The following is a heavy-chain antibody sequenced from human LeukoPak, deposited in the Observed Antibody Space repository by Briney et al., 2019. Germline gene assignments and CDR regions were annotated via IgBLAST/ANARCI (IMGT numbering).Heavy chain of an antibody. Sequence: GGSLRLSCVVSGITLSNYGMSWVRQAPGKGLEWVSGISERGGSTNYADSVKGRFIISRDTSKNTVYLQMNSLRVEDTAVYFCAKRGIVIRAVIMIGFHKEAYYFDYWGQGILVTVSS. D-gene: IGHD3-10*01. CDR3: AKRGIVIRAVIMIGFHKEAYYFDY. CDR2: ISERGGST. J-gene: IGHJ4*02. V-gene: IGHV3-23*01. CDR1: GITLSNYG.